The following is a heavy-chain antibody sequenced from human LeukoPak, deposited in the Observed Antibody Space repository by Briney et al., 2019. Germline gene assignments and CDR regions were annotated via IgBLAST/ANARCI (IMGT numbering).Heavy chain of an antibody. CDR2: IYYSGST. Sequence: PSETLSLTCTVSGGSISSGGYYWSWIRQHPGKGLEWIGYIYYSGSTYYNPSLKSRVTISVDTSKNQFSLKLSSVTAADTAVYYCARAMARDLMLHDYWGQGTLVTVSS. CDR3: ARAMARDLMLHDY. J-gene: IGHJ4*02. D-gene: IGHD2-15*01. V-gene: IGHV4-31*03. CDR1: GGSISSGGYY.